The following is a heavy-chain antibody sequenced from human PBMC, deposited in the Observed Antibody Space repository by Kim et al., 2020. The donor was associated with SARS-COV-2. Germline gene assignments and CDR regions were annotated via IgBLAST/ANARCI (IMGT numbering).Heavy chain of an antibody. CDR3: GKDRSGSWCIDY. Sequence: GGSLRLSCSASGFTFSGYFMHWVRQAPGKGLEWVAAVSSDGSKKYYADSVRGRFTISKDNSKNTIYMQMNSLRPEDTAVYYCGKDRSGSWCIDYWGQGTLVTVSS. J-gene: IGHJ4*02. D-gene: IGHD1-26*01. CDR1: GFTFSGYF. CDR2: VSSDGSKK. V-gene: IGHV3-30*04.